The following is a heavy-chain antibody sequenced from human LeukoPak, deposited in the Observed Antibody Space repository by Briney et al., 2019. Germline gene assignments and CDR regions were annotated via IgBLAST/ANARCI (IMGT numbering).Heavy chain of an antibody. CDR3: ARDAFYYDYVWGSYRPMYYFDY. D-gene: IGHD3-16*02. CDR1: GFTFSSYG. Sequence: PGGSLRLSCAASGFTFSSYGMHWVRQAPGKGLEGVAVKWWDGSNKYYADSVKGRFTSSRDNSNNTLSLQINSLRAEDTAMYYCARDAFYYDYVWGSYRPMYYFDYWGQGTLVTVSS. J-gene: IGHJ4*02. V-gene: IGHV3-33*01. CDR2: KWWDGSNK.